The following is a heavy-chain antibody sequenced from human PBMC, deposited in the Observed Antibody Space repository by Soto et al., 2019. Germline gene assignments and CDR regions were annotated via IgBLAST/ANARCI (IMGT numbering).Heavy chain of an antibody. D-gene: IGHD5-12*01. CDR1: GGSISCYY. CDR2: IYYSGSP. Sequence: SETLSVTCTVAGGSISCYYWSWIRQPPGKGLEWIGYIYYSGSPNYNPSLKGRATISVDTSKSQFSLRLSSVTAADTAVYYCARGKNIAATFDSWGQGTLVTVSS. J-gene: IGHJ4*02. V-gene: IGHV4-59*01. CDR3: ARGKNIAATFDS.